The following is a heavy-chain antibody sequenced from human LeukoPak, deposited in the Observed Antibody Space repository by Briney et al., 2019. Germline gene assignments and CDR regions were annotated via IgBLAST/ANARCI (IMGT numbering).Heavy chain of an antibody. CDR3: AREGDYYGSEAIGDHAFDI. D-gene: IGHD3-10*01. CDR1: GGSISSYY. V-gene: IGHV4-59*01. Sequence: SETLSLTCTVSGGSISSYYWSWVRQPPGKGLGWIGYIYYSGSTNYNPSLKSRVTISVDTSKNQFSLKLSSVTAADTAVYYCAREGDYYGSEAIGDHAFDIWGQGTMVTVSS. CDR2: IYYSGST. J-gene: IGHJ3*02.